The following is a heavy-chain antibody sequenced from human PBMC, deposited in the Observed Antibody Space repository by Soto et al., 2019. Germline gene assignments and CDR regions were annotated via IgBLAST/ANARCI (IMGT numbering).Heavy chain of an antibody. Sequence: EVQLVESGGGLVKPGGSLRLSCAASGFTFSNIWMTWVRQAPGKGLEWVGHIKSRADDGTTDYAAPLKGRFTISRDDSKNMLYLQMNSLKTEDTAVYSCATEGIASRPPFDYWGQGTLVTVSS. CDR3: ATEGIASRPPFDY. V-gene: IGHV3-15*01. CDR2: IKSRADDGTT. CDR1: GFTFSNIW. D-gene: IGHD6-13*01. J-gene: IGHJ4*02.